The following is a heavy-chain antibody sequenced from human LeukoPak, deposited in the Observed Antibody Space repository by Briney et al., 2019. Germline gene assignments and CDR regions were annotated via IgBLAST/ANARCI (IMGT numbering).Heavy chain of an antibody. CDR1: GGSFSGYY. J-gene: IGHJ4*02. D-gene: IGHD2-15*01. V-gene: IGHV4-34*01. Sequence: PSETLSLTCAVYGGSFSGYYWSWIRQPPGKGLEWIGEINHSGSTNYNPSLKIRVTISVDTSKSQFSLKLSSVTAADTAVYYCASGKALRGSKRIRYFDYWGQGTLVTVSS. CDR3: ASGKALRGSKRIRYFDY. CDR2: INHSGST.